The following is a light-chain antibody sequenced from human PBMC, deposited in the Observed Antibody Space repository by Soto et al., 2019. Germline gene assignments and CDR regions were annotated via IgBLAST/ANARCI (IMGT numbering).Light chain of an antibody. CDR2: DAS. CDR1: QSVTSNY. CDR3: QQRSNWPP. J-gene: IGKJ5*01. Sequence: IVLTQSPGTLCLSPGERATLSCRASQSVTSNYLAWYQQKPGQTPRLLIYDASNRATGIPARFIGSGSGTVFPLTISSLQPEYFAVYYCQQRSNWPPFCQGTRLEIK. V-gene: IGKV3-11*01.